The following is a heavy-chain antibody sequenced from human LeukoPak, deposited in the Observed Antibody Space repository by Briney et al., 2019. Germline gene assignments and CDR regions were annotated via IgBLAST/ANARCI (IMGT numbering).Heavy chain of an antibody. V-gene: IGHV3-73*01. CDR1: GFTFSGSA. D-gene: IGHD3-10*01. CDR2: IRSKANSYAT. Sequence: GGSLRLSCAASGFTFSGSAMHWVRQASGKGLEWVGRIRSKANSYATAYAASVKGRFTISRDDSKNTAYLQMNSLKTEDTAVYYCTRRSGDYYGMDAWGQGTTVTVPS. J-gene: IGHJ6*02. CDR3: TRRSGDYYGMDA.